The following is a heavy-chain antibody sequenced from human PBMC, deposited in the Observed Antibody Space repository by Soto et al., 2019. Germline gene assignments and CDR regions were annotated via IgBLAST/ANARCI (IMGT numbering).Heavy chain of an antibody. CDR1: VFTFSSYA. D-gene: IGHD3-3*01. J-gene: IGHJ6*01. CDR3: AKVEKVRFLEWYRSYYYYYGMEV. V-gene: IGHV3-23*01. Sequence: VGSLRLSCASSVFTFSSYAMSCVRHSPGKWLEWVSAISGSGGSTYYADSVKGRFTISRDNSKNTLYLQMNSLRAEDTAVYYCAKVEKVRFLEWYRSYYYYYGMEVWGQGTTVNVSS. CDR2: ISGSGGST.